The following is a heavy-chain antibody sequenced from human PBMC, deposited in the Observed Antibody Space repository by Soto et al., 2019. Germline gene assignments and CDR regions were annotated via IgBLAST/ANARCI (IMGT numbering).Heavy chain of an antibody. Sequence: SETLSLTCTVSGGSISSGDYYWSWIRQPPGKGLEWIGYIYYSGSTYYNPSLKSRVTISVDTSKNQFSQKLSSVTAADTAVYYCARSLYCISTSCSWFDPWGQGTLVTVSS. CDR2: IYYSGST. J-gene: IGHJ5*02. CDR3: ARSLYCISTSCSWFDP. CDR1: GGSISSGDYY. D-gene: IGHD2-2*01. V-gene: IGHV4-30-4*01.